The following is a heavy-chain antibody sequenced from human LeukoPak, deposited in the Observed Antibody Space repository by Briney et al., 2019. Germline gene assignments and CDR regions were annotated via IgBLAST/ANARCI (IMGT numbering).Heavy chain of an antibody. D-gene: IGHD3-22*01. Sequence: PGGSLRLSCAASGFTFSSYAMSWVRQAPGMGLEWVSGISGSGGSTYYADSVKGRFTISRDTSKNTLYLQMNSLRAEDTAVYYCARAMMVVTNLWGVFDYWGQGNLVTVSS. CDR2: ISGSGGST. J-gene: IGHJ4*02. CDR3: ARAMMVVTNLWGVFDY. CDR1: GFTFSSYA. V-gene: IGHV3-23*01.